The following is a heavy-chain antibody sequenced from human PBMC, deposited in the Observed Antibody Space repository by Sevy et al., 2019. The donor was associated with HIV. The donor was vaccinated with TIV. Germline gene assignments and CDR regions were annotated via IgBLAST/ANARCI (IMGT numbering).Heavy chain of an antibody. CDR3: AREDRSSRNFDS. CDR1: GDSISSGGYF. CDR2: IDYSGST. J-gene: IGHJ4*02. Sequence: SETLALTCTVSGDSISSGGYFWSWIRQYPGRGLEWIGYIDYSGSTYYNPSLKSRVSISIDTSKSQSSLKLSSVTVADTAMYYCAREDRSSRNFDSWGQGILVTVSS. V-gene: IGHV4-31*03. D-gene: IGHD6-13*01.